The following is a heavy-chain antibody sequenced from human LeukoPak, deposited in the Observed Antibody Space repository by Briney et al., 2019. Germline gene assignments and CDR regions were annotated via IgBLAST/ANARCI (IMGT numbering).Heavy chain of an antibody. J-gene: IGHJ4*02. CDR2: ISWNSGSI. Sequence: GGSLRLSCAASGFTFDDYAMHWVRQAPGKGLEWVSGISWNSGSIGYADSVKGRFTISRDNAKNSLYLQMNSLRAEDTALYYCAKDTALSQYWGQGTLVTVSS. CDR1: GFTFDDYA. V-gene: IGHV3-9*01. CDR3: AKDTALSQY.